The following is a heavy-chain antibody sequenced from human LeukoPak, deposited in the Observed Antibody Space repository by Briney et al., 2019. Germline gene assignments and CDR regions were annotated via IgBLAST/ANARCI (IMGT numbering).Heavy chain of an antibody. V-gene: IGHV3-23*01. CDR2: ISGSGGST. J-gene: IGHJ4*02. Sequence: GGSLRLSCAASGFTFSSYAMSWVRQAPGKGLEWVSGISGSGGSTYYADFVKGRFTISRDNSKNTLYLQMNSLRAEDTAVYYCAKDLRGSYCTSYFDDWGQGTLVTVSS. CDR1: GFTFSSYA. CDR3: AKDLRGSYCTSYFDD. D-gene: IGHD1-26*01.